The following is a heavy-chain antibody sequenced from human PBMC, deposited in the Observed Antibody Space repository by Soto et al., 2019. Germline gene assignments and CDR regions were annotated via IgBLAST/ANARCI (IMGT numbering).Heavy chain of an antibody. CDR1: GFTFDDYA. V-gene: IGHV3-9*01. CDR2: ISWNSGSI. D-gene: IGHD6-13*01. CDR3: AKDGSYSSSGYSGRYTWFDP. J-gene: IGHJ5*02. Sequence: HPGGSLRLSCAASGFTFDDYAMHWVRQAPGKGLEWVSGISWNSGSIGYADSVKGRFTISRDNAKNSLYLQMNSLRAEDTALYYCAKDGSYSSSGYSGRYTWFDPWGQGPLVTVPS.